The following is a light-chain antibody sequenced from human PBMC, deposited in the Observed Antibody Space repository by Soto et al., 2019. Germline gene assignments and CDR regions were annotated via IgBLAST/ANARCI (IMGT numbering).Light chain of an antibody. J-gene: IGLJ2*01. CDR1: SSDVGGYKF. V-gene: IGLV2-14*01. CDR2: EVN. CDR3: LSYAGFSTSAL. Sequence: QSALTQPASVSASPGQSITISCTGTSSDVGGYKFVSWYQHHPGKAPKLMIYEVNNRPSGVSNRFSGSKSGNTASLTISGLQPEDEADYYCLSYAGFSTSALFGGGTKLTVL.